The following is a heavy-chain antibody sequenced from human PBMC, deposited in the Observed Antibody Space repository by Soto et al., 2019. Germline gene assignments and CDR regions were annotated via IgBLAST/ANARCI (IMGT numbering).Heavy chain of an antibody. J-gene: IGHJ5*02. CDR3: VRAHCRTTRCYPNYFDA. D-gene: IGHD2-2*01. V-gene: IGHV3-33*08. CDR1: GLTLSNYG. Sequence: GFLCLACIRTGLTLSNYGIDWVRHAPGKGLEWVGFVWHDGNNEYYADSLKGRITISRDNSNNTVSLLISSLRAEDSAVYYCVRAHCRTTRCYPNYFDAWGQGTLVTVSS. CDR2: VWHDGNNE.